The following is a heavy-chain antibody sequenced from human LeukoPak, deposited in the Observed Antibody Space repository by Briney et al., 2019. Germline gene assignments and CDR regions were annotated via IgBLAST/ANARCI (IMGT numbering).Heavy chain of an antibody. J-gene: IGHJ4*02. Sequence: GASVKVSFKASGYTFNRYGISWMRQAPGQGLEWMGWISAYNGNTNYAQKLQGRVTMTTDTSTSTAYMELRSLRSDDTAVYYCARGAAADTSPSDYWGQGTLVTVSS. CDR2: ISAYNGNT. CDR3: ARGAAADTSPSDY. CDR1: GYTFNRYG. V-gene: IGHV1-18*04. D-gene: IGHD6-13*01.